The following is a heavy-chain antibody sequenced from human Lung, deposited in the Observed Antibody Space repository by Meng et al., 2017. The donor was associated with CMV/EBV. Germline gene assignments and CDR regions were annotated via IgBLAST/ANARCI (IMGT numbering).Heavy chain of an antibody. CDR1: GFMFSSYS. CDR2: TSYDGSKK. CDR3: ARADYANYGFWSGFPAF. J-gene: IGHJ4*02. Sequence: GESLKISCAAPGFMFSSYSLHWVRQAPGKGLEWVAVTSYDGSKKEYANSVKGRFTVSRDNSKNTLYLQMNTLRADDTAVYYCARADYANYGFWSGFPAFWGQXTRGTVSS. V-gene: IGHV3-30*04. D-gene: IGHD3-3*01.